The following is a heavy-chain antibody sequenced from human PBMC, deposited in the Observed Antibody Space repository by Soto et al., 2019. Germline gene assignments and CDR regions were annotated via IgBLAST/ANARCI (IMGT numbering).Heavy chain of an antibody. V-gene: IGHV1-3*01. CDR2: INAGNGNT. J-gene: IGHJ4*02. CDR1: GYTFTSYA. Sequence: QVQLVQSGAEVKKPGASVKVSCKASGYTFTSYAMHWVRQAPGQRLEWMGWINAGNGNTKYSQKFQGRVTITRDTSASTAYMELSSLRSEDTAVYYCARSIVVVTAADYWGQRTLVTVSS. D-gene: IGHD2-21*02. CDR3: ARSIVVVTAADY.